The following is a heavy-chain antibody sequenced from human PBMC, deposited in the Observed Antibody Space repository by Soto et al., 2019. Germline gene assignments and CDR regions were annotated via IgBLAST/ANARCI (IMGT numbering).Heavy chain of an antibody. D-gene: IGHD2-2*01. V-gene: IGHV4-31*03. Sequence: QVQLQESGPGLVKPSQTLSLTCTVSGGSISSGGYYWSWIRQHPGKGLEWIGYIYYSGSTYYNPYLKSRVTISVDTSKNQFSLKLHSVTAADTAVYYCARSSTSANYFDYWGQGTLVTVSS. J-gene: IGHJ4*02. CDR1: GGSISSGGYY. CDR3: ARSSTSANYFDY. CDR2: IYYSGST.